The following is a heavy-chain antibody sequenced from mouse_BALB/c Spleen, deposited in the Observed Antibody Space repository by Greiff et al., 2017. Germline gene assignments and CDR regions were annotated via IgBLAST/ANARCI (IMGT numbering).Heavy chain of an antibody. CDR2: IDPENGNT. Sequence: EVKLQESGAELVRPGALVKLSCKASGFNIKDYYMHWVKQRPEQGLEWIGWIDPENGNTIYDPKFQGKASITADTSSNTAYLQLSSLTSEDTAVYYCARSDYFDYWGQGTTLTVSS. V-gene: IGHV14-1*02. CDR3: ARSDYFDY. CDR1: GFNIKDYY. J-gene: IGHJ2*01.